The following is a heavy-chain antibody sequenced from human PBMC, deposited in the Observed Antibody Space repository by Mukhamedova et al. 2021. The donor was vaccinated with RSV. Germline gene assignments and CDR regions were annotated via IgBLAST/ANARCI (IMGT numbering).Heavy chain of an antibody. CDR2: INHSGST. J-gene: IGHJ4*02. CDR3: ATLLRGSGSYYRGTSY. Sequence: YWSWIRQPPGKGLEWIGEINHSGSTNYNPSLKSRVTISVDTSKNQFSLKLSSVTAADTAVYYCATLLRGSGSYYRGTSYWGQGTL. V-gene: IGHV4-34*01. D-gene: IGHD3-10*01. CDR1: Y.